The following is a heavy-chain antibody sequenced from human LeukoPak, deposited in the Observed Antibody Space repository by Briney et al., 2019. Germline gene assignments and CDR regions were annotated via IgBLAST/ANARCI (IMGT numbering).Heavy chain of an antibody. Sequence: GGSLRLSCAASGFTFSNYGMHWVRQAPGKGLEWVSSISSSSSYIYYADSVKGRFTISRDNAKNSLYLQMNSLRAEDTAVYYCATGLRVGYFDYWGQGTLVTVSS. J-gene: IGHJ4*02. D-gene: IGHD4-17*01. CDR3: ATGLRVGYFDY. CDR1: GFTFSNYG. CDR2: ISSSSSYI. V-gene: IGHV3-21*04.